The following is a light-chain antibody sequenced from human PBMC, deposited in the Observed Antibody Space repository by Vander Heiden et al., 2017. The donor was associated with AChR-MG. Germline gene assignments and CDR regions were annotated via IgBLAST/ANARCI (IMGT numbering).Light chain of an antibody. J-gene: IGLJ3*02. CDR2: QDS. CDR3: QAWDSSWV. CDR1: KLGDKY. Sequence: SYELTQPPSVSVPPGQTASITCSGDKLGDKYACWYQQKPGQSPVLVIYQDSKRPSEIPERFSGSNSGTTATLTISGTQAMDESYYYCQAWDSSWVFGGGTKLTVL. V-gene: IGLV3-1*01.